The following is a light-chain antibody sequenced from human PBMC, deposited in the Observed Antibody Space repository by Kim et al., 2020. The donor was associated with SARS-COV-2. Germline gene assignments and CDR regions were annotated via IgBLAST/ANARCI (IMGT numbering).Light chain of an antibody. CDR2: KDS. CDR1: ALPKKY. CDR3: QSADSSGTYRWV. Sequence: SYELTQPPSVSVSPGQTARITCSGDALPKKYAYWYQQKPGQAPVLVIYKDSERPSGIPERFSGSSSGTTVTLTISGVQAEDEADYYCQSADSSGTYRWVFGGGTQLTVL. V-gene: IGLV3-25*03. J-gene: IGLJ3*02.